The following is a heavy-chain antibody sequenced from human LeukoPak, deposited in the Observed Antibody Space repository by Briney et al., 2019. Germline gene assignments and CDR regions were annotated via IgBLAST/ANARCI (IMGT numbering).Heavy chain of an antibody. J-gene: IGHJ5*02. V-gene: IGHV1-69*13. Sequence: ASVKVSCKASGGTFISYAISGVRQAPGQGLEWMGGIIPIFGTANYAQKFQGRVTITADESTSTAYMELSSLRSEDTAVYYCARAHDPLCTSCYFTPKFDPWGQGTLVTVSS. CDR2: IIPIFGTA. CDR3: ARAHDPLCTSCYFTPKFDP. D-gene: IGHD2-2*01. CDR1: GGTFISYA.